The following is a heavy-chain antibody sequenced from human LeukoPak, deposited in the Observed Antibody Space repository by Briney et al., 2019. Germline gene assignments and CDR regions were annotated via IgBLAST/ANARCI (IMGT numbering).Heavy chain of an antibody. J-gene: IGHJ4*02. CDR2: IKSKTDGGTT. Sequence: SGGSLRLSCAASAFTFNNAWMNWVRQAPGKGLEWVGRIKSKTDGGTTDYAAPVKGRFTISRDESKNTLYLQMNSLKTEDTAVYYCTTEERVSSGYCSGGSCYIDYWGQGTLVTVSS. D-gene: IGHD2-15*01. CDR1: AFTFNNAW. V-gene: IGHV3-15*01. CDR3: TTEERVSSGYCSGGSCYIDY.